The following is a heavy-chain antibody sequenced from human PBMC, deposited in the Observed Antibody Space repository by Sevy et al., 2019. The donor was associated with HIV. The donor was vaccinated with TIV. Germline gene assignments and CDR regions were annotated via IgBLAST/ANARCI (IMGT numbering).Heavy chain of an antibody. Sequence: GGSLRLSCTASGFAFTNYYAMHWVRQAPGKGLEWVALISYDGSDKFYADSVKGRFTITRDNFKNTLYREMNGLTTEETAVYYCARPRANYVDHYFFYAMDVWGQGTTVTVSS. CDR2: ISYDGSDK. CDR3: ARPRANYVDHYFFYAMDV. CDR1: GFAFTNYYA. V-gene: IGHV3-30-3*01. D-gene: IGHD4-17*01. J-gene: IGHJ6*02.